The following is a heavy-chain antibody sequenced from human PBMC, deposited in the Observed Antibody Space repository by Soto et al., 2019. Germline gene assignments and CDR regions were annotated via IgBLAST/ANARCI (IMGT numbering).Heavy chain of an antibody. CDR3: AREDDGGDRDYYGLDV. Sequence: TPSLPRTVSWGSINYQYYHRNRIRPSPGKGLEWIGYIHYSGSIIYNPSFKSRVTISVDTSKNQFSLQLSSVTAADTAVYFCAREDDGGDRDYYGLDVWGQGTTVTVSS. CDR2: IHYSGSI. CDR1: WGSINYQYYH. V-gene: IGHV4-30-4*08. D-gene: IGHD2-21*02. J-gene: IGHJ6*02.